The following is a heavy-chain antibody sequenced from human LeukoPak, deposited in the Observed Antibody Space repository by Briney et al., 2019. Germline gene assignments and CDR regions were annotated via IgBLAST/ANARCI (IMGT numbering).Heavy chain of an antibody. D-gene: IGHD3-3*01. J-gene: IGHJ4*02. CDR3: ARPISHAFDY. V-gene: IGHV3-30-3*01. CDR2: ISYDGSNK. CDR1: GFTFSSYA. Sequence: GGSLRLSCAASGFTFSSYAMHWVRQAPGKGLEWVAVISYDGSNKYYADSVKGRFTISRDNSKNTLYLQMNSLRAEDTAVYYCARPISHAFDYWGQGTLVTVSS.